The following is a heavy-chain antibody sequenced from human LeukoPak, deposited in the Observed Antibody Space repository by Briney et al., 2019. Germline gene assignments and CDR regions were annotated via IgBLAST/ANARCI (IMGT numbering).Heavy chain of an antibody. D-gene: IGHD4-17*01. V-gene: IGHV1-69*01. CDR1: GGTFSSYA. Sequence: ASVKLSCKASGGTFSSYAISCVRQAPGQGLEWMGGIIPIFGSANYAQKFQGRVTITADESTSTAYMELSSLRSEDTAVYYCARANVDDYGDYVPYYYYYMDVWGKGTTVTISS. J-gene: IGHJ6*03. CDR3: ARANVDDYGDYVPYYYYYMDV. CDR2: IIPIFGSA.